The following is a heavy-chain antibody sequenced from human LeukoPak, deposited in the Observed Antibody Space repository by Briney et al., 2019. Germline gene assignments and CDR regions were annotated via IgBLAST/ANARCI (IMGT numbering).Heavy chain of an antibody. CDR1: GYTFTSYD. CDR3: ARGYCSGGSCYRRRAIDP. Sequence: GASVTVSCKASGYTFTSYDINWVRQATGQGLEWMGWMNPNSGNTGYAQKFQGRVTMTRNTSISTAYMELSSLRSEDTAVYYCARGYCSGGSCYRRRAIDPWGQGTLVTVSS. D-gene: IGHD2-15*01. J-gene: IGHJ5*02. V-gene: IGHV1-8*01. CDR2: MNPNSGNT.